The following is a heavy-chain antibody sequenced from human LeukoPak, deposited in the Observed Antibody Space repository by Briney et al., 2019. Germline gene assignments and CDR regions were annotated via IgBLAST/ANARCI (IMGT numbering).Heavy chain of an antibody. CDR1: GDTFSSYA. Sequence: ASVKVSCKASGDTFSSYAISWVRQAPGQGLEWMGGIIPIFGTASYAQKFQGRVTITADESTSTAYMELSSLRSEDTAVYYCARDLRVATAFPPPYYYYYYGMDVWGQGTTVTVSS. D-gene: IGHD5-12*01. CDR3: ARDLRVATAFPPPYYYYYYGMDV. J-gene: IGHJ6*02. CDR2: IIPIFGTA. V-gene: IGHV1-69*13.